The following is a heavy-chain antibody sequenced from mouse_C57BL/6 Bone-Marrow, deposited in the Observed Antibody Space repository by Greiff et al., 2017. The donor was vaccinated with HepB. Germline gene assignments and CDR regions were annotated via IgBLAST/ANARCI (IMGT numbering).Heavy chain of an antibody. Sequence: QVQLKESGPGLVQPSQSLSITCTVSGFSLTSYGVHWVRQSPGKGLEWLGVIWSGGSTDYNAAFISRLSISKDNSKSQVFFKMNSLQADDTAIYYCARNFPYYGSSRYFDVWGTGTAFTVSS. J-gene: IGHJ1*03. D-gene: IGHD1-1*01. V-gene: IGHV2-2*01. CDR2: IWSGGST. CDR1: GFSLTSYG. CDR3: ARNFPYYGSSRYFDV.